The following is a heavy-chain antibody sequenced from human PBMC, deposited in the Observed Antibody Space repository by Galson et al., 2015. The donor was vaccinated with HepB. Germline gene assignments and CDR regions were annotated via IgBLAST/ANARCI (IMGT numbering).Heavy chain of an antibody. V-gene: IGHV1-2*06. CDR2: INPNSGGT. CDR1: GYIFSGYY. CDR3: ARDRPPYEFWSGRYFEY. J-gene: IGHJ4*02. D-gene: IGHD3-3*01. Sequence: SVKVSCKASGYIFSGYYIHWVRQAPGQGLEWTGRINPNSGGTIYAQKFQGKVTMTRDTSISTAYMELSRMRSDDTAVYYCARDRPPYEFWSGRYFEYWGRGTLVTVSS.